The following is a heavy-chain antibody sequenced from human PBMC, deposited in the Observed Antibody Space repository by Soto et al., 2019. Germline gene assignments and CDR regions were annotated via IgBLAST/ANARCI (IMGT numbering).Heavy chain of an antibody. Sequence: ASVKVSCKASGYTFTSYFISWVRQAPGQGLEWMGWISAYNGNTNYAQELQGRVTMTTDTSTSTAYMELRSLRSDDTAVYYCARENYDFWSGYWSPGYYYGMDVWGQGTTVTVSS. CDR1: GYTFTSYF. CDR2: ISAYNGNT. V-gene: IGHV1-18*04. J-gene: IGHJ6*02. D-gene: IGHD3-3*01. CDR3: ARENYDFWSGYWSPGYYYGMDV.